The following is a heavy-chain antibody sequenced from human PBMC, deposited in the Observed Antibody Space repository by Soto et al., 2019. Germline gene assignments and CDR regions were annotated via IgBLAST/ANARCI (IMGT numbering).Heavy chain of an antibody. CDR2: IYYSGST. CDR3: ARDSSSWYGSYYYYYYGMDV. Sequence: SETLSLTCTVSGGSISSYYWSWIRQPPGKGLEWIGNIYYSGSTNYNPSLKSRVTISVDTSKNQFSLKLSSVTAADTAVYYCARDSSSWYGSYYYYYYGMDVWGQGTTVTVSS. CDR1: GGSISSYY. D-gene: IGHD6-13*01. V-gene: IGHV4-4*08. J-gene: IGHJ6*02.